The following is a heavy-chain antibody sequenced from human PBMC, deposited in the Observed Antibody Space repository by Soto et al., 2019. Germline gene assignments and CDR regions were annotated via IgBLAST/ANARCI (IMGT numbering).Heavy chain of an antibody. V-gene: IGHV4-59*03. CDR3: ARFTYKSGFNWFDP. J-gene: IGHJ5*02. D-gene: IGHD5-12*01. Sequence: QVQLQESGPGLVKPSETLSLTCTVSGASINSDYWSWIRQSPGKGLEWIGYIFHMGGTDYNPSLTSRVTISIDKSKNQFSLSLRSVTAADTAVYFCARFTYKSGFNWFDPWGQGTQVTVSS. CDR2: IFHMGGT. CDR1: GASINSDY.